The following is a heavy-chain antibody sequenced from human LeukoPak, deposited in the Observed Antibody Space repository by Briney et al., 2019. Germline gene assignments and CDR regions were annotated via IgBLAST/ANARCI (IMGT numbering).Heavy chain of an antibody. D-gene: IGHD3-10*01. J-gene: IGHJ3*02. Sequence: SETLSLTCTVSGGSISSYYWSWIRQPAGKGLEWIGRIYTSGSTNYNPSLKSRVTMSVDTSKNQFSLKLSSVTAADTAVYYCARVSSWWFGDRWGSAFDIWGQGTMVTVSS. CDR3: ARVSSWWFGDRWGSAFDI. V-gene: IGHV4-4*07. CDR1: GGSISSYY. CDR2: IYTSGST.